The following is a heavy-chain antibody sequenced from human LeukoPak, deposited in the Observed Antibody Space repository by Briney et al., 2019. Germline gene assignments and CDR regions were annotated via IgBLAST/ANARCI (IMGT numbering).Heavy chain of an antibody. Sequence: ASVKVSCKASGYTFTSYDINWVRQATGQGLEWMGWMNPNNGNAGYAQKFQDKVTMTRDTSISTAYMELSSLRSEDTAIYYCARGAWYNSAYTALHYFDYWGQGTLVTVSS. J-gene: IGHJ4*02. CDR3: ARGAWYNSAYTALHYFDY. D-gene: IGHD6-19*01. CDR2: MNPNNGNA. CDR1: GYTFTSYD. V-gene: IGHV1-8*01.